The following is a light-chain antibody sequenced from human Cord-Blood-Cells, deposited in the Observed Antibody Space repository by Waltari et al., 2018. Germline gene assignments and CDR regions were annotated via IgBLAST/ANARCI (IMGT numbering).Light chain of an antibody. Sequence: NFMLTQPHSVSESPGKTVTISCTRSSGSIASNYVQWYQQRPGSSPTTVIYEDNQRPSGVPDRFSGSSDSSSNSASLTISGLKTEDEADYYCQSYDSSNLAVFGGGTQLTVL. CDR2: EDN. CDR1: SGSIASNY. CDR3: QSYDSSNLAV. V-gene: IGLV6-57*01. J-gene: IGLJ7*01.